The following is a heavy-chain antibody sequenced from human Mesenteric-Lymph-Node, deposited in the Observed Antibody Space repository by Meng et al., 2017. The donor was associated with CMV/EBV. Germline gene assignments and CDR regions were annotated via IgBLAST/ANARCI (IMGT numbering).Heavy chain of an antibody. CDR3: ARGRPATATNWFDP. CDR1: GYSFTSYW. J-gene: IGHJ5*02. CDR2: IYPGDSDT. D-gene: IGHD2-15*01. V-gene: IGHV5-51*01. Sequence: KVSCKGSGYSFTSYWIGWVRQRPGKGLEWMGIIYPGDSDTRYSPSFQGQVTISADKSISTAYLQWSSLKASDTAMYYCARGRPATATNWFDPWGQGTLVTVSS.